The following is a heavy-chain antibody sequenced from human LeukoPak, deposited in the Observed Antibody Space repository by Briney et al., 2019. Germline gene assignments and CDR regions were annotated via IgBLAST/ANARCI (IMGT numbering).Heavy chain of an antibody. D-gene: IGHD2-15*01. CDR3: ASTEGYCSGGTCYSMEYFRH. J-gene: IGHJ1*01. CDR2: TFHNGNS. Sequence: PSETLSLTCTVSGGSISIFYWSWIRQAPGKGLEWIGHTFHNGNSNYNPSLKTRVTLSLDTSKNQFSLKLNSVTAADTAVYYCASTEGYCSGGTCYSMEYFRHWGQGTQVAVSS. V-gene: IGHV4-59*01. CDR1: GGSISIFY.